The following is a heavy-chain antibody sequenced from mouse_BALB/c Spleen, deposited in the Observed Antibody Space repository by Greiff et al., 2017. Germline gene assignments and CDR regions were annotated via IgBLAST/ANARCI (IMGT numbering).Heavy chain of an antibody. CDR3: TRPSTGPFAY. D-gene: IGHD1-1*01. CDR2: ISSGGSYT. J-gene: IGHJ3*01. V-gene: IGHV5-6-4*01. CDR1: GFTFSSYT. Sequence: EVKLMESGGGLVKPGGSLKLSCAASGFTFSSYTMSWVRQTPEKRLEWVATISSGGSYTYYPDSVKGRFTISRDNAKNTLYLQMSSLKSEDTAMYYCTRPSTGPFAYWGQGTLVTVSA.